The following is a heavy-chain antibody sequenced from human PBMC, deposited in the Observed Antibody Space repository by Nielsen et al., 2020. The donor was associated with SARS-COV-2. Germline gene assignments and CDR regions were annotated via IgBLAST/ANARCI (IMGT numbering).Heavy chain of an antibody. Sequence: SETLSLTCTVSGGSISSGDYYWGWIRQPPGKGLEWIGSIYYSGSTYYNPSLKSRVTISVDTSKNQFSLKLSSVTAADTAVYYCARHRRYCSSTSCPYYFDYWGQGTLVTVSS. J-gene: IGHJ4*02. CDR1: GGSISSGDYY. CDR3: ARHRRYCSSTSCPYYFDY. D-gene: IGHD2-2*01. CDR2: IYYSGST. V-gene: IGHV4-39*01.